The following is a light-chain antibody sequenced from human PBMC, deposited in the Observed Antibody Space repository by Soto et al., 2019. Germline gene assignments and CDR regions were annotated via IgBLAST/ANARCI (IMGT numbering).Light chain of an antibody. J-gene: IGKJ1*01. V-gene: IGKV1-9*01. CDR1: QGIRSF. CDR3: QQLNSYPRT. CDR2: AAS. Sequence: DIQLTQSPSFLSASVGDRVTITCRASQGIRSFLAWYQQKPGKAPKLLIYAASTLQSGVPSRFIGSGSGTKFALTISSLQPEDFATYYGQQLNSYPRTFGQGTKVEIK.